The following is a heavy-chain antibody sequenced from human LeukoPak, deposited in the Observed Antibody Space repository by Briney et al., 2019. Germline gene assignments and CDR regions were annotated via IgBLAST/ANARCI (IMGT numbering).Heavy chain of an antibody. D-gene: IGHD6-13*01. J-gene: IGHJ4*02. CDR2: ISGSGGNT. Sequence: GGSLRLSCAASGFTFSSYAMSWVRQAPGKGLEWVSGISGSGGNTHYADSVRGRFTIFRDNSKNTLYLQMNSLRAEDTAIYYCAKVSWANYFDYWGRGTLVTVSS. V-gene: IGHV3-23*01. CDR3: AKVSWANYFDY. CDR1: GFTFSSYA.